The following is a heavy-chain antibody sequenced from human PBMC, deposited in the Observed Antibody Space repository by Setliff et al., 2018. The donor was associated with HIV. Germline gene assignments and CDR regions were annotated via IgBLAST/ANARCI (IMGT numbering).Heavy chain of an antibody. CDR1: GGSISRYY. CDR2: IYPSGNI. J-gene: IGHJ4*02. Sequence: SETLSLTCTVSGGSISRYYWSWIRQPAGKGLEWIGRIYPSGNINYNPSLKSRLTMSIGTSKNQFSPKLSSVTATDTAVYYCARDAGPHYGSGPPLEYWGQGIQVTVSS. D-gene: IGHD3-10*01. CDR3: ARDAGPHYGSGPPLEY. V-gene: IGHV4-4*07.